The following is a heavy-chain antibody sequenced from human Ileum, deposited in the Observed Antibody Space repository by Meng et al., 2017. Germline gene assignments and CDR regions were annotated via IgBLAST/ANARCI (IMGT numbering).Heavy chain of an antibody. D-gene: IGHD3/OR15-3a*01. CDR1: EFSFTSQA. CDR2: ISGIDDST. Sequence: EVRLLESGGDLAQPWGSLRLSCTASEFSFTSQAMNWVGQAPGKGLEWVSTISGIDDSTYYAASVKGRFSISRDNFKNTIYLQMNNLRADDTAVYYCEDSGHWGQGTLVTVSS. J-gene: IGHJ4*02. CDR3: EDSGH. V-gene: IGHV3-23*01.